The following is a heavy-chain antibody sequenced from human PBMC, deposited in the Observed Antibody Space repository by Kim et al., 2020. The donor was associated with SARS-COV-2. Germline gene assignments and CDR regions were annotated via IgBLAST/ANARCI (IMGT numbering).Heavy chain of an antibody. CDR3: ARALSVATYYYDSSGHNIFWYYGMDV. V-gene: IGHV1-69*13. CDR1: GGTFSSYA. CDR2: IIPIFGTA. Sequence: SVKVSCKASGGTFSSYAISWVRQAPGQGLEWMGGIIPIFGTANYAQKFQGRVTITADESTSTAYMELSSLRSEDTAVYYCARALSVATYYYDSSGHNIFWYYGMDVWGQGTTVTVSS. D-gene: IGHD3-22*01. J-gene: IGHJ6*02.